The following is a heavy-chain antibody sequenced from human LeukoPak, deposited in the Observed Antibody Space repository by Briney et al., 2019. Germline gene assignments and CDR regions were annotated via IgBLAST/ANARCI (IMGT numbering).Heavy chain of an antibody. CDR3: ARDRSNYGSGLGGDY. CDR1: GGSISSSNW. CDR2: IYHSGST. J-gene: IGHJ4*02. Sequence: SGTLSLTCAVSGGSISSSNWWSWVRQPPGKGLEWIGEIYHSGSTNYKPSLKSRVTISVDKSKNQFSLKLSSVTAADTAVYYCARDRSNYGSGLGGDYWGQGTLVTVSS. V-gene: IGHV4-4*02. D-gene: IGHD3-10*01.